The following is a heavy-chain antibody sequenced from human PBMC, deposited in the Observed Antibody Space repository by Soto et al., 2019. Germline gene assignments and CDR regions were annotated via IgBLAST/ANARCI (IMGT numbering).Heavy chain of an antibody. V-gene: IGHV3-9*01. CDR3: AKDKSTGEYSYYRYMDV. D-gene: IGHD4-17*01. Sequence: EVQLVESGGGLVQPDRPPRLSCEASGFNFENYAMHWVRQVPGKGLEWVSAISWNSGQLDYADSVRGRFTISRDNGKNSLYLEMNSLRPDDTALYFCAKDKSTGEYSYYRYMDVWGRGTTVIVSS. CDR1: GFNFENYA. CDR2: ISWNSGQL. J-gene: IGHJ6*03.